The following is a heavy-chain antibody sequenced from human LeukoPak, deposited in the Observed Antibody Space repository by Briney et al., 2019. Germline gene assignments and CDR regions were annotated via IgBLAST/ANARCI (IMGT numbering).Heavy chain of an antibody. D-gene: IGHD3-10*01. CDR1: GYTFTSYY. CDR2: INPNSGGT. CDR3: ARDTYGSGSCSPFDY. J-gene: IGHJ4*02. Sequence: GASVKVSCKASGYTFTSYYMHWVRQAPGQGLEWMGWINPNSGGTNYAQKFQGRVTMTRDTSISTAYMELSRLRSDDTAVYYCARDTYGSGSCSPFDYWGQGTLVTVSS. V-gene: IGHV1-2*02.